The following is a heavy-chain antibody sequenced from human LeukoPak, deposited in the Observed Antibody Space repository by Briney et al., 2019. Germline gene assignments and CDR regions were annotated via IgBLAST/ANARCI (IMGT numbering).Heavy chain of an antibody. Sequence: TGGSLRLYCAASGFTFSSYSMNWVRQAPGKGLEWVSSISSSSSYIYYADSVKGRFTISRDNAKNSLYLQMNSLRAEDMAVYYCARDSSGLSLTGDRFDYWGQGTLVTVSS. D-gene: IGHD7-27*01. CDR1: GFTFSSYS. V-gene: IGHV3-21*01. CDR3: ARDSSGLSLTGDRFDY. J-gene: IGHJ4*02. CDR2: ISSSSSYI.